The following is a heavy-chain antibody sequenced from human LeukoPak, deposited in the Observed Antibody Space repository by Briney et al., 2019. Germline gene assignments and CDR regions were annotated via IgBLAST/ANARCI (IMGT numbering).Heavy chain of an antibody. CDR2: INHSGST. CDR1: GGSFSRYY. D-gene: IGHD3-22*01. Sequence: SETLSLTCAVYGGSFSRYYWSWIRQPPGKGLEWIGEINHSGSTNYNPSLKSRVTISVDTSKNQFSLKLSSVTAADTAVYYCASPGLDYDSSGQIDYWGQGTLVTVSS. V-gene: IGHV4-34*01. CDR3: ASPGLDYDSSGQIDY. J-gene: IGHJ4*02.